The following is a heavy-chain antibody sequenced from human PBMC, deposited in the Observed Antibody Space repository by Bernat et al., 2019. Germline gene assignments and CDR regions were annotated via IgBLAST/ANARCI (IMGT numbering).Heavy chain of an antibody. J-gene: IGHJ4*02. CDR3: AKGRRDGYKNPVFFDY. Sequence: QLQLQESGPGLVKPSETLSLTCTVSGGSISSSSYYWVWHRQPPGMGLVWIVSLYYSASTYYNPSLKSRVTISVDTSKNHFSLKLSSVTPADTAVYYCAKGRRDGYKNPVFFDYWGQGTLVTVSS. V-gene: IGHV4-39*02. CDR1: GGSISSSSYY. CDR2: LYYSAST. D-gene: IGHD5-24*01.